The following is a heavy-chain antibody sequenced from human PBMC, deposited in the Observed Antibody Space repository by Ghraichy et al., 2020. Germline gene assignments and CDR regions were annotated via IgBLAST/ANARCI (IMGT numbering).Heavy chain of an antibody. D-gene: IGHD1-26*01. CDR3: ARGGSGSIGDH. CDR1: GFTFSSYW. CDR2: INLDGSDK. J-gene: IGHJ4*02. V-gene: IGHV3-7*03. Sequence: GESLNISCAASGFTFSSYWMSWVRQAPGRGLEWVANINLDGSDKYYVDSVKGRFTISRDNAKNSLYLQMNSLRVADTAVYYCARGGSGSIGDHWGQGTLVTVSS.